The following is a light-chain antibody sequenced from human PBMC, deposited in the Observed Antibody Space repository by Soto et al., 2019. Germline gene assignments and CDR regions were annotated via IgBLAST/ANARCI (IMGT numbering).Light chain of an antibody. Sequence: IVMTQSPDSLAVSLGERATINCKSSQSVLYSSNNKNYLAWYRQKPGQPPKLLIYLASIRESGVPDRISGRGSGTDFTLTISSLQAEDVAIYYCQQYYSTPPYTFGQGTKLEIK. CDR2: LAS. J-gene: IGKJ2*01. CDR3: QQYYSTPPYT. CDR1: QSVLYSSNNKNY. V-gene: IGKV4-1*01.